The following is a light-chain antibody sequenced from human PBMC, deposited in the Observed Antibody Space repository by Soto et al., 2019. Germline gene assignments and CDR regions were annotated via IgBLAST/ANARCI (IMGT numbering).Light chain of an antibody. CDR1: QIIKTFY. V-gene: IGKV3-20*01. Sequence: IVLTQSPGTLSLSPGETATLSCRASQIIKTFYFGWYQQKLGQSPRLLIYGVYSRETGTPDRFSGSGAGTECTLTISRLEPEDSAVYYCQFYGSSLITFGQGTRLEIK. J-gene: IGKJ5*01. CDR2: GVY. CDR3: QFYGSSLIT.